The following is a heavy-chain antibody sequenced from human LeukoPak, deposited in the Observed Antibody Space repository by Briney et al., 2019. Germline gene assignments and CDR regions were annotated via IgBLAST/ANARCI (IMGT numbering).Heavy chain of an antibody. CDR1: GGSISSYY. CDR2: IYSSGST. D-gene: IGHD6-19*01. CDR3: ARGRAVSVPFDH. J-gene: IGHJ4*02. V-gene: IGHV4-4*07. Sequence: SETLSLTCTVSGGSISSYYWSWIRQPAGKGLEWIGRIYSSGSTNYNPSLKSRVTMSVDTSKNQLSPKLKSATAADTAVYYCARGRAVSVPFDHWGQGTLVTVSS.